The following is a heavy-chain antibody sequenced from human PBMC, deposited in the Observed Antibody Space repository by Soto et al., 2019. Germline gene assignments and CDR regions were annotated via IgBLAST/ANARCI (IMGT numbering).Heavy chain of an antibody. CDR3: ARGGGVGVAGSAAFDM. Sequence: QLHLVQSGAVVKKPGASVTVSCSASGYPVTAYYMHWVRQAPGRGLEWMGGINPATGAAKYTQTFQGRVTMPRDTSPGTVFMELSGLTSEDTAVFYCARGGGVGVAGSAAFDMWGQGTLVTVSS. CDR1: GYPVTAYY. CDR2: INPATGAA. V-gene: IGHV1-2*02. D-gene: IGHD3-3*01. J-gene: IGHJ3*02.